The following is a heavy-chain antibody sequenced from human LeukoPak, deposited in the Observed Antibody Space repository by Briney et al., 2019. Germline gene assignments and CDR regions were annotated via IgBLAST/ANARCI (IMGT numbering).Heavy chain of an antibody. CDR3: ARGYYGSGSHCCHMDV. D-gene: IGHD3-10*01. CDR2: INHSGST. Sequence: PSETLSLTCAVYVGSFSGYYWSWIRQPPGKGLEGIGEINHSGSTNYNSSLKSRVTLSVDTSKNKFSLKLSSVTAADTDVYYCARGYYGSGSHCCHMDVWGKGTTITVS. V-gene: IGHV4-34*01. J-gene: IGHJ6*03. CDR1: VGSFSGYY.